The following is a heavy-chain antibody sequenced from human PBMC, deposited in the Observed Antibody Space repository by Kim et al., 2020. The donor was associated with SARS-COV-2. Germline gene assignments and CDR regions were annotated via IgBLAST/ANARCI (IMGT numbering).Heavy chain of an antibody. Sequence: SETLSLTCTVSGGSISSSIYYWDWIRQPPGKGLEWIGTISYSGSTYYNPSLKSRVAISVDTSKSQFSLKLSSVTAADTAVYYCAIRGSSGDYYFDCWGQGTLVTVSS. CDR3: AIRGSSGDYYFDC. J-gene: IGHJ4*02. CDR1: GGSISSSIYY. D-gene: IGHD6-19*01. CDR2: ISYSGST. V-gene: IGHV4-39*01.